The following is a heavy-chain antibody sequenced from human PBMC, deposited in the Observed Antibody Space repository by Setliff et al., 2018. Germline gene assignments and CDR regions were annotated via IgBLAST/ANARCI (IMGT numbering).Heavy chain of an antibody. J-gene: IGHJ1*01. CDR3: ARHKTGAVGTGEHFQH. V-gene: IGHV4-39*01. CDR1: GASISSGTYY. Sequence: SETLSFTCTVSGASISSGTYYWAWIRQPPGKGLEWIGSVYYSGTTKYNPSLGSRVTISVDASKNQFSLKLSSVTAADTAVYYCARHKTGAVGTGEHFQHWGQGTLVTVSS. CDR2: VYYSGTT. D-gene: IGHD6-19*01.